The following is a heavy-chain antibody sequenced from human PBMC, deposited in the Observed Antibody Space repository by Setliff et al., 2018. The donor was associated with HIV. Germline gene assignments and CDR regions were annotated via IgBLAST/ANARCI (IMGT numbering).Heavy chain of an antibody. V-gene: IGHV3-48*01. J-gene: IGHJ4*02. Sequence: PGGSLRLSCAASGFSFSSYGMNWVRQAPGKGLEWVSYISSTSSNIYYVDSVEGRFTISRDNADNSLYLQMNSLRAEDTAVYYCARDTGDGGTTDFAAPVKGRFTISRDDSKNTVYLQMNSLKIDDTGLYYCATGPLDYWGQGTLVTVSS. CDR3: ARDTGDGGTTDFAAPVKGRFTISRDDSKNTVYLQMNSLKIDDTGLYYCATGPLDY. CDR2: ISSTSSNI. D-gene: IGHD7-27*01. CDR1: GFSFSSYG.